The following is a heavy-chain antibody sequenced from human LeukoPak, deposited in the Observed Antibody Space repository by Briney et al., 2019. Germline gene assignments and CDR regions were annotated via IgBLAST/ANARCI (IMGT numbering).Heavy chain of an antibody. J-gene: IGHJ5*02. V-gene: IGHV3-23*01. Sequence: PGGSLRLSCAASGFTSSSYAMSWVRQAPGKGLEWVSAISGSGGSTYYAASVKGRFTISRDNSKNTLYLQMNSLRAEDTAVYYCAKVAVADGYNWFDPWGQGTLVTVSS. CDR1: GFTSSSYA. CDR3: AKVAVADGYNWFDP. CDR2: ISGSGGST. D-gene: IGHD6-19*01.